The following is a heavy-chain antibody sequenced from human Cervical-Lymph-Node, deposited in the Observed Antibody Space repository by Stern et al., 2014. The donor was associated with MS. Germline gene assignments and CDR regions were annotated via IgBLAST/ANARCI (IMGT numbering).Heavy chain of an antibody. V-gene: IGHV1-46*01. D-gene: IGHD3/OR15-3a*01. CDR3: ASGTGSKRPTGNY. Sequence: QDQLVQSGAEVKKPGASVKVSCKASGYTFTSHYMHWVRKAPGQGLEWVGIINPSGDSASYAQKFQGRLTMTRDTSTSTVYMELSSLRSEDTAVYYCASGTGSKRPTGNYWGQGTLVTVSS. CDR2: INPSGDSA. J-gene: IGHJ4*02. CDR1: GYTFTSHY.